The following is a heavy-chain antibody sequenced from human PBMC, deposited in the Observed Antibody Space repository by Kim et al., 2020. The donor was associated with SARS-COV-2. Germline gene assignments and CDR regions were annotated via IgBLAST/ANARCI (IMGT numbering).Heavy chain of an antibody. CDR1: GLSFSTHA. Sequence: GGSLRLSCAASGLSFSTHAMNWLRQAPGKGLEWVSVISGDSGTTGYADSVKGRFTVSRDNSKNTVFLQMNGLRVEYTAVYYCAGKSVVTPGKYYFDYWGQGPLVTVSS. CDR2: ISGDSGTT. V-gene: IGHV3-23*01. CDR3: AGKSVVTPGKYYFDY. D-gene: IGHD2-21*02. J-gene: IGHJ4*02.